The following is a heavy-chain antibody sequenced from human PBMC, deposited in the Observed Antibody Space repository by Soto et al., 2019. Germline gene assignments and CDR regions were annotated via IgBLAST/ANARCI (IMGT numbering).Heavy chain of an antibody. D-gene: IGHD6-19*01. Sequence: QVQLQQWGAGLLKPSETLSLTCAVYGGSFSGYYWSWIRQPPGNGLEWIGAINPSGSTNYNPSLKCRVTISVDMSNNQFSLKLSSVTAADTDVYYCARNCIAVGGDAFDIWVQGTMVTVSS. CDR2: INPSGST. J-gene: IGHJ3*02. CDR1: GGSFSGYY. V-gene: IGHV4-34*01. CDR3: ARNCIAVGGDAFDI.